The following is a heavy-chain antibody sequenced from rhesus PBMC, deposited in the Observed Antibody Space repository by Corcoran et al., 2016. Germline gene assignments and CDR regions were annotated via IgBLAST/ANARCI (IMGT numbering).Heavy chain of an antibody. J-gene: IGHJ4*01. V-gene: IGHV4-147*01. CDR3: ARGGYYSGSYGGY. D-gene: IGHD3-16*01. CDR1: GGSISSNY. CDR2: FLGGRGSH. Sequence: QVQLQESGPGLVKPSETLSLTCAVSGGSISSNYWSWIRQPPGQGLEWIGYFLGGRGSHSYNPSLKNRVTSSKDTPKTQFSLKLSYGPAADTAVYYCARGGYYSGSYGGYWGQGVLVTVSS.